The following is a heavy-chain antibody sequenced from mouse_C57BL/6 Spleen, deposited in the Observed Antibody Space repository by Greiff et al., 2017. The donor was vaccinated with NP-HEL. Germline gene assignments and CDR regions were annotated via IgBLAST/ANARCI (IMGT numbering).Heavy chain of an antibody. CDR1: GFSLTSYG. Sequence: QVQLQQSGPGLVQPSQSLSITCTVSGFSLTSYGVHWVRQSPGKGLVWLGVIWSGGSTDYNAAFISRLSISKDNAKSQVFFKMNSLQADDTAIYYCDRKGSRGTDWYIDDWGKGTTVTGSS. V-gene: IGHV2-2*01. CDR3: DRKGSRGTDWYIDD. J-gene: IGHJ1*03. D-gene: IGHD1-1*01. CDR2: IWSGGST.